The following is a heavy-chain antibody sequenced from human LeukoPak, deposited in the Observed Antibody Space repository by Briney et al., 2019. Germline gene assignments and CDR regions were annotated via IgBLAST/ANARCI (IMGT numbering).Heavy chain of an antibody. CDR2: IYWDEDK. D-gene: IGHD3-9*01. V-gene: IGHV2-5*02. CDR3: ARSPYYDILTGSRGTFDY. Sequence: SGPTLLNPTQTLTLTCTFSGFSFSTSGVGVGWIRQPPGKALESLAVIYWDEDKRYMPSLKSRLTSTKDTSKNQVVLTMTNMDPVDTATYYCARSPYYDILTGSRGTFDYWGRGILVTVSS. CDR1: GFSFSTSGVG. J-gene: IGHJ4*02.